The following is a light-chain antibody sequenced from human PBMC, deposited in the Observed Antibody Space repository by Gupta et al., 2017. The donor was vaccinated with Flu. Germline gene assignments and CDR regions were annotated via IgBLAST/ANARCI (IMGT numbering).Light chain of an antibody. V-gene: IGLV8-61*01. CDR3: VLFMSSGSWV. J-gene: IGLJ3*02. CDR1: SGSVSSSHY. Sequence: QAVVTQEPSLSVSPGGTVPLTCDLSSGSVSSSHYPSWCQQTPGQAPRTLIYNTNTRSSGVPDRFSGSILGNKAALTITGAQADDESNYYCVLFMSSGSWVFGGGTKLTVL. CDR2: NTN.